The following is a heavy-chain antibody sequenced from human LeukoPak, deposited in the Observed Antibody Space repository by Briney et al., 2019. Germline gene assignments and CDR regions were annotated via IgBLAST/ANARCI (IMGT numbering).Heavy chain of an antibody. CDR1: VLSINTYY. CDR2: IYYTGTT. J-gene: IGHJ2*01. V-gene: IGHV4-59*01. D-gene: IGHD2-15*01. Sequence: PSEGLSLTCSVSVLSINTYYWSSIRQPPGNTLEWVGYIYYTGTTNYTPSLQSRVTMSVDTSKNQFSLALSSVTAADTAVYFCARQAEDYSGFRFDLWGRGTLLTVSS. CDR3: ARQAEDYSGFRFDL.